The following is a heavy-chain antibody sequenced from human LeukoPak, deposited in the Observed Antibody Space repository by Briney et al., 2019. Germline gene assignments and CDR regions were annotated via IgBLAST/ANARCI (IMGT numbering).Heavy chain of an antibody. CDR1: TINFSDYG. D-gene: IGHD5-18*01. CDR3: AKGDTAMVTYGMDV. CDR2: INPTGVRT. Sequence: PGGSLRLSCAASTINFSDYGMDWVRQAPGRGLEWVSTINPTGVRTYYADSVKGRFTISRDNSKNTLFLQMNSLRAEDTAVYYCAKGDTAMVTYGMDVWGQGTTVTVSS. J-gene: IGHJ6*02. V-gene: IGHV3-23*01.